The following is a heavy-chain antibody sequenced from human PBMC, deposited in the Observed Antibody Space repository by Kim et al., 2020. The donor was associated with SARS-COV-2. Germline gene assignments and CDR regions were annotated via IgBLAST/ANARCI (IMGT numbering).Heavy chain of an antibody. CDR2: IIPIFGTA. D-gene: IGHD5-18*01. Sequence: SVKVSCKASGGIFSSYAISWVRQAPGQGLEWMGGIIPIFGTANYAQKFQGRVTITADESTSTAYMELSSLRSEDTAVYYCARGRGYSYEYWYFDLWGRGTLVTVSS. CDR1: GGIFSSYA. J-gene: IGHJ2*01. V-gene: IGHV1-69*13. CDR3: ARGRGYSYEYWYFDL.